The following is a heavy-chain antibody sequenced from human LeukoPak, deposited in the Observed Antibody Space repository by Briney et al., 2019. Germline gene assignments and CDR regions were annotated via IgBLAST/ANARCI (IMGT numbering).Heavy chain of an antibody. CDR3: AKKGFTFGGVIVPDDY. CDR2: ISWNSGSI. V-gene: IGHV3-9*01. D-gene: IGHD3-16*02. J-gene: IGHJ4*02. CDR1: GFMFDDYA. Sequence: TGGSLRLSCAASGFMFDDYAMHWVRQAPGKGLEWVSGISWNSGSIGYADSVKGRFTISRDNAKNSLYLQMNSLRAEDTAVYYCAKKGFTFGGVIVPDDYWGQGTLVTVSS.